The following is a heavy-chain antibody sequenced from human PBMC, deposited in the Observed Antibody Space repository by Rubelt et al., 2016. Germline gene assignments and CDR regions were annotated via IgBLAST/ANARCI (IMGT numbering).Heavy chain of an antibody. CDR2: ISGSGGKT. Sequence: VSGGGLVKPGGSLRLSCAASGFSFSDYSMNWVRQAPGKGLEWVSGISGSGGKTDYADSVKGRFTISRDNSKNTLYLQMNSLRVEDTALYYCARAGCLGDCYIDYWGQGTLVTVSS. CDR1: GFSFSDYS. D-gene: IGHD2-21*02. CDR3: ARAGCLGDCYIDY. J-gene: IGHJ4*02. V-gene: IGHV3-23*01.